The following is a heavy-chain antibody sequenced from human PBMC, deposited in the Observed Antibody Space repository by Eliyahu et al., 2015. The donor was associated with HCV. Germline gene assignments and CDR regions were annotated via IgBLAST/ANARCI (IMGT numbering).Heavy chain of an antibody. CDR1: GGSISSGGYY. CDR3: ARAAGQIDY. J-gene: IGHJ4*02. Sequence: QVQLQESGPGLVKTSQTLSLTCTVXGGSISSGGYYWTWIRQHPGGGLEWIGYIYFSGHTYYNPSLKSRVTISQDKSKNQFSLKLTSVTAADTAVYYCARAAGQIDYWGRGTLVTVSS. CDR2: IYFSGHT. V-gene: IGHV4-31*03.